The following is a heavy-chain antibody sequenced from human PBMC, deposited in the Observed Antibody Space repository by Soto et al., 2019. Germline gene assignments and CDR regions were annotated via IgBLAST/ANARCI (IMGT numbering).Heavy chain of an antibody. CDR3: ARSPVLRGGAMDV. CDR1: GGTFSSYA. CDR2: IIPIFGTA. J-gene: IGHJ6*02. V-gene: IGHV1-69*13. Sequence: GPSVKVSCKASGGTFSSYAISWVRQAPGQGLEWMGGIIPIFGTANYAQKFQGRVTITADESTSTAYMELSSLRSEDTAVYYCARSPVLRGGAMDVWGQGTTVTVSS. D-gene: IGHD3-3*01.